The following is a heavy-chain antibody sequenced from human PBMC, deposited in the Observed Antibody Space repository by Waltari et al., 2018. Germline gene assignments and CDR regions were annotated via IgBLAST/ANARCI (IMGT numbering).Heavy chain of an antibody. D-gene: IGHD5-12*01. J-gene: IGHJ4*02. CDR2: IYYSGST. CDR1: GGSISSHY. V-gene: IGHV4-59*11. Sequence: QVQLQESGPGLVKPSETLSLTCTVSGGSISSHYWRWIRQPPGKGLEWIGYIYYSGSTNYNPSLKSRVTISVDTSKNQFSLKLSSVTAADTAVYYCASATSWLYLDYWGQGTLVTVSS. CDR3: ASATSWLYLDY.